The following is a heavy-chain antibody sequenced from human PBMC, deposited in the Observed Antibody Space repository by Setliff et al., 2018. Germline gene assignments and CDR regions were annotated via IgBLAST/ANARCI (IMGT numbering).Heavy chain of an antibody. J-gene: IGHJ6*03. CDR3: AREQWLDPPGYYYMDV. CDR1: GGSISSYY. CDR2: IYYSGST. D-gene: IGHD6-19*01. Sequence: SETLSLTCTVSGGSISSYYWSWIRQPPGKGLEWIGYIYYSGSTNYNPSLKSRFTISVDTSKHQFSLKLSPVTAADTAVYYCAREQWLDPPGYYYMDVWAKGTTVTVSS. V-gene: IGHV4-59*01.